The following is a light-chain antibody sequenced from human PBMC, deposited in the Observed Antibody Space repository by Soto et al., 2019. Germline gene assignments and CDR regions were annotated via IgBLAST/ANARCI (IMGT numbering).Light chain of an antibody. V-gene: IGKV1-9*01. Sequence: IQLPQSPSSLSASVGDRVTITCRASQDISSFLAWYQQKPGKAPKLLIYAATSLQSGVPSRFSGSGSGTEFTLTISCLQPEDFATYYCQQLALYPSTFGGGTKVE. CDR2: AAT. J-gene: IGKJ4*01. CDR1: QDISSF. CDR3: QQLALYPST.